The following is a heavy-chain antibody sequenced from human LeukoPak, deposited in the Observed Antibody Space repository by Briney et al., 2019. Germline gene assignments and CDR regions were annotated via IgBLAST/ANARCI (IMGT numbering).Heavy chain of an antibody. Sequence: ASVKVSCKASGYSFTSNYIHWVRQAPGQGLEWMGIIYPRDGSTSYAQKFQGRVTVTRDTSTSTVHMELSSLRSEDTAVYYCARERGYDYVWGSYRYNENWFDPWGQGTLVTVSS. CDR2: IYPRDGST. CDR1: GYSFTSNY. CDR3: ARERGYDYVWGSYRYNENWFDP. J-gene: IGHJ5*02. V-gene: IGHV1-46*01. D-gene: IGHD3-16*02.